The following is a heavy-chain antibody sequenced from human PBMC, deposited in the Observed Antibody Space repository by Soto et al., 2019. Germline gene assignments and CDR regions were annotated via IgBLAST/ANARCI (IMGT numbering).Heavy chain of an antibody. D-gene: IGHD3-10*01. CDR2: ISAYNGNT. Sequence: ASVKVSCKASGYTFTSYGISWVRQAPGQGLEWMGWISAYNGNTNYAQKLQGRVTMTTDTSTSTAYMELRSLRSDDTAVYYCASMATYYYGSGTQGWFDPWGQGTLLTVSS. J-gene: IGHJ5*02. CDR1: GYTFTSYG. CDR3: ASMATYYYGSGTQGWFDP. V-gene: IGHV1-18*01.